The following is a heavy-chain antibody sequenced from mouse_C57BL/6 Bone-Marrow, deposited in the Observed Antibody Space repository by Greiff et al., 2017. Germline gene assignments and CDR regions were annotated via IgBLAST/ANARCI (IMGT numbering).Heavy chain of an antibody. CDR3: ARHDYDVVDY. V-gene: IGHV1-54*01. J-gene: IGHJ2*01. Sequence: VQLQQSGAELVRPGTSVKVSCKASGYAFTNYLIEWVKQRPGQGLEWIGVINPGSGGTNYNEKFKGKATLTADKSSSTAYMQLSSLTSEDSAVYFCARHDYDVVDYWGQGTTLTVSS. CDR2: INPGSGGT. D-gene: IGHD2-4*01. CDR1: GYAFTNYL.